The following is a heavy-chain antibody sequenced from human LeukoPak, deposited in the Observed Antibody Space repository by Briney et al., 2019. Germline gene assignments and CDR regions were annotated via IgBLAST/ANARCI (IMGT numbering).Heavy chain of an antibody. CDR1: VGSFSGYY. J-gene: IGHJ4*02. Sequence: SETLSLTCAVYVGSFSGYYWTWIRQPPGKGLEWIGEINHGRSTNYNPSLKSRVTISLDTSKNQFSLKLSSVTAADTAVYYCASSSWSTKLDYWGQGTLVTVSS. D-gene: IGHD6-13*01. V-gene: IGHV4-34*01. CDR3: ASSSWSTKLDY. CDR2: INHGRST.